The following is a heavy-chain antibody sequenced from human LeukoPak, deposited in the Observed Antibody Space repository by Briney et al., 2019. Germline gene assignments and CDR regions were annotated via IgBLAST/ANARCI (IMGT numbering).Heavy chain of an antibody. CDR2: IKQDGSEK. V-gene: IGHV3-7*01. J-gene: IGHJ4*02. D-gene: IGHD4-23*01. Sequence: GGSLRLSCAASGFSFSSYWMSWVRQAPGKGLEWVANIKQDGSEKYYVDSVKGRFTISRDNAKNSLYLQMNSLRAEDTAVYYCARVSRGGNFDYWGQGTLVTVSS. CDR1: GFSFSSYW. CDR3: ARVSRGGNFDY.